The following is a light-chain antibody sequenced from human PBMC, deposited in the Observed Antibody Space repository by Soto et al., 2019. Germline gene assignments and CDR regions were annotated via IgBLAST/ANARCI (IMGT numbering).Light chain of an antibody. CDR2: DAS. Sequence: DIQMTQSPSSLSASVGDRVTISCRASQDIRNYLSWFQQKPGKDPKSLIYDASSLQNGVPSKFSGSGSWTDFTLTISSLQPEDSATYYCQHYKTYPLTFGGGTKVEIQ. V-gene: IGKV1-16*02. J-gene: IGKJ4*01. CDR3: QHYKTYPLT. CDR1: QDIRNY.